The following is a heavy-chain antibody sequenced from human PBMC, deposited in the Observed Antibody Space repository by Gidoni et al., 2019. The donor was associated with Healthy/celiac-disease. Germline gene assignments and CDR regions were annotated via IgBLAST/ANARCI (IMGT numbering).Heavy chain of an antibody. D-gene: IGHD4-4*01. J-gene: IGHJ5*02. Sequence: QVQLQESGPGLVKPSQTLSLTCTVSGGSFSSGDYYWSWIRQPPGKGLEWIGYIYYSGSTYYNPSLKSRVTISVDTSKNQFSLKLSSVTAADTAVYYCARGIWGSMTTVTGWFDPWGQGTLVTVSS. CDR1: GGSFSSGDYY. CDR2: IYYSGST. CDR3: ARGIWGSMTTVTGWFDP. V-gene: IGHV4-30-4*01.